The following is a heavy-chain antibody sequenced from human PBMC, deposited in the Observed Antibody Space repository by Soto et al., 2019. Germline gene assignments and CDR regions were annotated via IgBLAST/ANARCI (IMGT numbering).Heavy chain of an antibody. J-gene: IGHJ4*02. Sequence: SETLSLTCAVSGGSISSGGYSWSWIRQPPGKGLEWIGYIYHSGSTYYNPSLKSRVTISVDRSKNQFSLKLSSVTAADTAVYSGASSESTLTSYDYWGQGTLVTVSS. D-gene: IGHD3-16*01. CDR2: IYHSGST. CDR3: ASSESTLTSYDY. CDR1: GGSISSGGYS. V-gene: IGHV4-30-2*01.